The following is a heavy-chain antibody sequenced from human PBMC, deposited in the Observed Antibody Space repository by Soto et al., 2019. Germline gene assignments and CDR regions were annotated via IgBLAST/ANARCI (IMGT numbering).Heavy chain of an antibody. J-gene: IGHJ4*02. CDR1: GYTFTSYD. CDR3: ARVHFDWFHIPTMLLDY. V-gene: IGHV1-8*01. CDR2: MNPNSGNT. Sequence: ASVKVSCKASGYTFTSYDINWVRQATGQGLEWMGWMNPNSGNTGYAQKFQGRVTMTRNTSISTAYMELSSLRSEDTAVYYCARVHFDWFHIPTMLLDYWGQGTLVTVSS. D-gene: IGHD3-9*01.